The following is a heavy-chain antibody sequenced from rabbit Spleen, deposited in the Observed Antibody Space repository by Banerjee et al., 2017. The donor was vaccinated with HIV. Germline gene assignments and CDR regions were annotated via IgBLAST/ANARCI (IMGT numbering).Heavy chain of an antibody. Sequence: QEQLVESGGGLVQPGGSLTLSCKASGFDFSRFGVSWVRQAPGKGLEWIGYIDPVFGITYYASWVNGRFSISRENAQNTVFLQMTSLTAADTATYFCARDGAGGSYFALWGQGTLVTVS. J-gene: IGHJ4*01. D-gene: IGHD8-1*01. CDR3: ARDGAGGSYFAL. V-gene: IGHV1S47*01. CDR1: GFDFSRFG. CDR2: IDPVFGIT.